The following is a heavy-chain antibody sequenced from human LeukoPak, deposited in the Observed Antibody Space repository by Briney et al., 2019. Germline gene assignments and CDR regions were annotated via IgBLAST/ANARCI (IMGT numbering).Heavy chain of an antibody. J-gene: IGHJ4*02. V-gene: IGHV1-18*04. CDR3: ARLIPHYGSGSTLDY. Sequence: GESLKISCKGSGYSFTSYWIGWVRQAPGQGLEWMGWISAYNGNTNYAQKLQGRVTMTTDTSTSTAYMELRSLRSDDTAVYYCARLIPHYGSGSTLDYWGQGTLVTVSS. CDR2: ISAYNGNT. D-gene: IGHD3-10*01. CDR1: GYSFTSYW.